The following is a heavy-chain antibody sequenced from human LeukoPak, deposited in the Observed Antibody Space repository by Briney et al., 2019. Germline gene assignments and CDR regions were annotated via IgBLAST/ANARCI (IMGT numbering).Heavy chain of an antibody. V-gene: IGHV4-30-2*01. CDR3: ARLGGAYDSSGYISP. Sequence: SQTLSLTCAVSGGFISSGGYSWSWIRQPPGKGLEWIGYIYHSGSTYYNPSLKSRVTISVDRSKNQFSLKLSSVTAADTAVYYCARLGGAYDSSGYISPWGQGTLVTVSS. J-gene: IGHJ5*02. CDR1: GGFISSGGYS. D-gene: IGHD3-22*01. CDR2: IYHSGST.